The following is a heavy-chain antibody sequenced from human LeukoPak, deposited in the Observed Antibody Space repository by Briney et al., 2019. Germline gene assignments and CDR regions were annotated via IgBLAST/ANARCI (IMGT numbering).Heavy chain of an antibody. J-gene: IGHJ4*02. CDR2: ISYDGSNK. V-gene: IGHV3-30-3*01. D-gene: IGHD3-10*01. Sequence: GGSLRLSCAASGFTFSSYAMHWVRQAPGKGLEWVAVISYDGSNKYYADSVKGRFTISRDNAKNSLYLQMNSLRAEDTAVYYCAREITMLACFDYWGQGTLVTVSS. CDR1: GFTFSSYA. CDR3: AREITMLACFDY.